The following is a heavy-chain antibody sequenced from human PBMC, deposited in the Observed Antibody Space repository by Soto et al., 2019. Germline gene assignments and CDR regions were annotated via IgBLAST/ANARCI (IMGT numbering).Heavy chain of an antibody. CDR1: GYRFTGHY. CDR2: IGPKNGDT. D-gene: IGHD1-7*01. J-gene: IGHJ4*02. CDR3: GRGRSGELVVFY. Sequence: QVQLVQSGAEVKKAGASVTVSCKASGYRFTGHYIHWVRQAPGQGPEWMGEIGPKNGDTKYAQKFQGRVTMSRDTSITTVYMELSNLSPDDTAVYYCGRGRSGELVVFYWGQGALVTVYS. V-gene: IGHV1-2*02.